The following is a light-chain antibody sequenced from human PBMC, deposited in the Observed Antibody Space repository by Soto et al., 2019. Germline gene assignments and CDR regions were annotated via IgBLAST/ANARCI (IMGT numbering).Light chain of an antibody. J-gene: IGKJ5*01. CDR1: QSISSY. CDR2: AAS. Sequence: DIQMTQSPSSLSASVGDRVTITCRASQSISSYLNWYQQKPGKAPKLLIYAASSLQSGVPSRFSGSGSGTDFTLTISSLQPEDFATYSCQHSYSTLIPFGHGTRLEIK. CDR3: QHSYSTLIP. V-gene: IGKV1-39*01.